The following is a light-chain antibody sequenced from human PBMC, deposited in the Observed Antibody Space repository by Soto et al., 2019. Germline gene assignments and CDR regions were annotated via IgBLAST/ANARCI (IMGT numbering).Light chain of an antibody. V-gene: IGLV1-40*01. CDR2: GNT. Sequence: QSALTQPPSVSGAPGLRVTISCTGSSSNIGAGYEVHWFQQLPGTAPKLLIYGNTNRPSGVPDRFSGSKSDTSASLAITGLQPEDEAGYYCQSYDSSLSVLYVFGTGTKVTVL. CDR1: SSNIGAGYE. J-gene: IGLJ1*01. CDR3: QSYDSSLSVLYV.